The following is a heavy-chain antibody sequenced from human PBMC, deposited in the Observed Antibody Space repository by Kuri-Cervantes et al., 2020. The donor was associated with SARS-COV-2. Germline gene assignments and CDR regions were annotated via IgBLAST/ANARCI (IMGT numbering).Heavy chain of an antibody. CDR2: IYHSGST. D-gene: IGHD3-16*01. V-gene: IGHV4-38-2*02. CDR3: ARGLREDAFDI. Sequence: SETLSLTCTVSGYSISSGYYWGWIRQPPGKGLEWIGSIYHSGSTYYNPSLKSRVTISVDTSKNQFSLKLSSVTAADTAVYYCARGLREDAFDIWGQGTMVTVSS. J-gene: IGHJ3*02. CDR1: GYSISSGYY.